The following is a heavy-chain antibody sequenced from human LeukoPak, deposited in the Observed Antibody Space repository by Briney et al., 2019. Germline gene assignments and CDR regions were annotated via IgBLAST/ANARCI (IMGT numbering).Heavy chain of an antibody. D-gene: IGHD2-2*01. Sequence: PSETLSLTCAVYGGSFSGYYWSWIRQPPGKGLEWIGEINHSGSTNYNPSLKSRVTISVDTSKNQFSLKLSSVTAADTAVYYCARPGVRYCSSTSCYHGYWGQGTLVTVSS. CDR2: INHSGST. CDR1: GGSFSGYY. V-gene: IGHV4-34*01. CDR3: ARPGVRYCSSTSCYHGY. J-gene: IGHJ4*02.